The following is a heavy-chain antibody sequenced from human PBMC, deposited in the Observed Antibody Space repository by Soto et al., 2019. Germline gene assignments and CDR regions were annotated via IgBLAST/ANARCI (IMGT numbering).Heavy chain of an antibody. CDR3: TRLLTPYDVPGPNGLGP. CDR1: GRSINQGGHY. V-gene: IGHV4-39*02. J-gene: IGHJ5*02. CDR2: INYRRTT. Sequence: PSETLSLTCTVSGRSINQGGHYWGWLRQPLGRGLEWIGGINYRRTTFYNPSLRSRVTMSIDSSMNFFSLKLTSVSAAETALYYCTRLLTPYDVPGPNGLGPWGQGTQVTVSS. D-gene: IGHD5-12*01.